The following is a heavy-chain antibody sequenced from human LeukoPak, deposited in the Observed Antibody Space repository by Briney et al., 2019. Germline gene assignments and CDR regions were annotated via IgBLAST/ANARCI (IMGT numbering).Heavy chain of an antibody. CDR3: ARTIAVAWGGFDP. CDR1: GGSISSYY. CDR2: IYYSGST. J-gene: IGHJ5*02. D-gene: IGHD6-19*01. V-gene: IGHV4-59*01. Sequence: SETLSPTCTVSGGSISSYYWSWIRQPPGKGLEWIGYIYYSGSTNYNPSLKSRVTISVDTSKNQFSLKLSSVTAADTAVYYCARTIAVAWGGFDPWGQGTLVTVSS.